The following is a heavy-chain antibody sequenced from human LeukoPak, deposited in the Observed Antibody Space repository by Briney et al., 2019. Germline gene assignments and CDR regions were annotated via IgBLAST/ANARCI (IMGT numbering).Heavy chain of an antibody. CDR3: AKETAFMITFGGVIPKGVYYFDY. CDR1: GFTFSSYS. V-gene: IGHV3-21*01. CDR2: ITSSSNYI. D-gene: IGHD3-16*02. J-gene: IGHJ4*02. Sequence: GGSLRLSCAASGFTFSSYSMNWVRQAPGKGLEWVSLITSSSNYIYYADSVKGRFTVSRYNAKKSLYLQMNSLRAEDTAVYYCAKETAFMITFGGVIPKGVYYFDYWGQGTLVTVSS.